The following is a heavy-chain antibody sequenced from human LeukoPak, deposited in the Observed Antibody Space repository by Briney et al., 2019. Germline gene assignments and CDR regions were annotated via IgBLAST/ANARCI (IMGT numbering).Heavy chain of an antibody. CDR3: VALRYFDWLPNY. D-gene: IGHD3-9*01. CDR1: GGSISSSSYY. J-gene: IGHJ4*02. V-gene: IGHV4-39*07. CDR2: IYYSGST. Sequence: PSETLSLTCTVSGGSISSSSYYWGWIRQPPGKGLEWIGSIYYSGSTYYNPSLKSRVTISVDTSKNQFSLKLSSVTAADTAVYYCVALRYFDWLPNYWGQGTLVTVSS.